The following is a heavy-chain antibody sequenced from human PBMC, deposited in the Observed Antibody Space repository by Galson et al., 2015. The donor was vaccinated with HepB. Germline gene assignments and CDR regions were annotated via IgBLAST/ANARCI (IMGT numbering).Heavy chain of an antibody. CDR1: GFTFSSYA. D-gene: IGHD6-19*01. Sequence: SLRLSCAASGFTFSSYAMSWVRQAPGKGLEWVTAISGSGGSTYYADSVKGRFTISRDNSKNTLYLQMNSLRAEDTAVYYCAKDSSGWYFIPGASDIWGQGTMVTVSS. V-gene: IGHV3-23*01. J-gene: IGHJ3*02. CDR3: AKDSSGWYFIPGASDI. CDR2: ISGSGGST.